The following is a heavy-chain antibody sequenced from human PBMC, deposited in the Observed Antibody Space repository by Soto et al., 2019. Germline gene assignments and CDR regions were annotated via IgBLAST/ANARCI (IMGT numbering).Heavy chain of an antibody. Sequence: EVQLVESGGGLVQPGGSLRLSCAASGFTVSSNYMSWVRQAPGKGLEWVSVIYSGGTTDYADSVKGRFTTSRDNSKYSLYLQMNSLRAEDTAVYYCARNGDSSDYRGWFDPWGQGTLVTVSS. CDR1: GFTVSSNY. D-gene: IGHD3-22*01. V-gene: IGHV3-66*01. CDR3: ARNGDSSDYRGWFDP. J-gene: IGHJ5*02. CDR2: IYSGGTT.